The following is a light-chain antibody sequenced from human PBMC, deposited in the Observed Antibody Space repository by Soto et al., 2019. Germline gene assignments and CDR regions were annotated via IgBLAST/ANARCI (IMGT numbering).Light chain of an antibody. J-gene: IGKJ3*01. CDR1: QSVSSN. CDR2: GAS. V-gene: IGKV3-15*01. CDR3: QQYNNWPPFT. Sequence: EIVMTQSPATLSVSPGERATLSCRASQSVSSNLAWYQQKPGQAPRLLIYGASTRATGLPARFSGSGSGTEFTLTISSLQSEDFPVYYCQQYNNWPPFTFGPGTKVYIK.